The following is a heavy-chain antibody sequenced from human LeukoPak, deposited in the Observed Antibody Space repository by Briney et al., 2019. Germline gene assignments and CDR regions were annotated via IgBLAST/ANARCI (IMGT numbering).Heavy chain of an antibody. J-gene: IGHJ6*02. CDR3: ARLIIAVAGSGYYYYGMDV. CDR2: IYYSGST. V-gene: IGHV4-31*03. CDR1: GGSISSGGYY. Sequence: KPSETLSPTCTVSGGSISSGGYYWSWIRQHPGKGLEWIGYIYYSGSTYYNPSLTSRVTISVDTSKNQFSLKLSSVTAADTAVYYCARLIIAVAGSGYYYYGMDVWGQGTTVTVSS. D-gene: IGHD6-19*01.